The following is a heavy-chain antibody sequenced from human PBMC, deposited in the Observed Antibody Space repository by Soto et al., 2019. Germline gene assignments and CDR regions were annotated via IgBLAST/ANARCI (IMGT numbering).Heavy chain of an antibody. CDR2: INAGNGNT. V-gene: IGHV1-3*01. CDR3: ARVRGGYCSSTSCYLGGHFHY. D-gene: IGHD2-2*01. Sequence: ASVKVSCKASGYTFTSYAMHWVRQAPGQRLEWMGWINAGNGNTKYSQKFQGRVTITRDTSASTAYMELSSLRSEDTAVYYCARVRGGYCSSTSCYLGGHFHYWGPGTLVTVSS. J-gene: IGHJ4*02. CDR1: GYTFTSYA.